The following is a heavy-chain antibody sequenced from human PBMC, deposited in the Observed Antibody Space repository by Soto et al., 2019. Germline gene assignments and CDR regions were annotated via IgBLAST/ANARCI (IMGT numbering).Heavy chain of an antibody. CDR3: ASMSIAARTYAFDI. CDR1: GYSITSYW. J-gene: IGHJ3*02. CDR2: IDPSDSYT. D-gene: IGHD6-6*01. V-gene: IGHV5-10-1*01. Sequence: PGESLKISCKGSGYSITSYWISWVRQMPGKGLEWMGRIDPSDSYTNYSPSFQGHVTISADKSISTAYLQWSSLKASDTAMYYCASMSIAARTYAFDIWGQGTMVTVSS.